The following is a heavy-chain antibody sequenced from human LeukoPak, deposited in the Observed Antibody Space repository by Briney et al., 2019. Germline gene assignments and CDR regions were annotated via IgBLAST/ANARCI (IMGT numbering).Heavy chain of an antibody. Sequence: SETLSLTCTVSGGSISTYYWNWIRQPPGKGLEWIGYIHYSGSTNYNPALKSRVTISVDTSKNQFFLKLSSVTASDTAVYYCSRRTNYCSSTNCYGFDIWGQGTMVTVSS. CDR2: IHYSGST. J-gene: IGHJ3*02. V-gene: IGHV4-59*08. CDR3: SRRTNYCSSTNCYGFDI. D-gene: IGHD2-2*01. CDR1: GGSISTYY.